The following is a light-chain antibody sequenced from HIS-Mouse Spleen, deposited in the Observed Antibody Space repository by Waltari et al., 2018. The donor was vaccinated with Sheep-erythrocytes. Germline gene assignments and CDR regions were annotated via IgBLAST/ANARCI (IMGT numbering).Light chain of an antibody. CDR2: GAS. V-gene: IGKV3-15*01. Sequence: EIVMTQSPATLSVSQGERATLSCRASQSVSSNLAWYQQKPGQAPRLLIDGASTRATGIPARFSGSGSGTEFTLTISSMQSEDFAVYYCQQYNNWPPGTFGQGTKLEIK. CDR3: QQYNNWPPGT. J-gene: IGKJ2*02. CDR1: QSVSSN.